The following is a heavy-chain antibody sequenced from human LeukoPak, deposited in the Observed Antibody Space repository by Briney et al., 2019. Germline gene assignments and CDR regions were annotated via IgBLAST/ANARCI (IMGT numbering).Heavy chain of an antibody. J-gene: IGHJ4*02. CDR1: RFTFDDYA. Sequence: GRSLRLSCSASRFTFDDYAMHWVRQAPGKGLEWVSGISWNSGSIGYADSVKGRFTISRDNAKNTLYLQMNSLRAEDTAVYYCARGRNLIYYYDSSGCDYWGQGTLVTVSS. V-gene: IGHV3-9*01. CDR3: ARGRNLIYYYDSSGCDY. D-gene: IGHD3-22*01. CDR2: ISWNSGSI.